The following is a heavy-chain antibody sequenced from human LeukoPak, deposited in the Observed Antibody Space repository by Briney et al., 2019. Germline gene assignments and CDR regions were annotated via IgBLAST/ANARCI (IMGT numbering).Heavy chain of an antibody. CDR2: IYYSGST. CDR3: ARHEPRQQLVPYNWFDP. Sequence: PSETLSLTCTVSGGSISSSSYYWGWIHQPPGKGLEWIGSIYYSGSTYYNPSLKSRVTISVDTSKNQFSLKLSSVTAADTAVYYCARHEPRQQLVPYNWFDPWGQGTLVTVSS. V-gene: IGHV4-39*01. CDR1: GGSISSSSYY. D-gene: IGHD6-13*01. J-gene: IGHJ5*02.